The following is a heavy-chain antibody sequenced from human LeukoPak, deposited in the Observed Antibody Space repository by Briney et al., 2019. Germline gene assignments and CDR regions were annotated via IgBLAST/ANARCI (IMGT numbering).Heavy chain of an antibody. D-gene: IGHD3-3*01. J-gene: IGHJ5*02. CDR3: ARSYYDFWSGREHWFDP. V-gene: IGHV1-2*02. CDR1: GYTFTGYY. CDR2: INPNSGGT. Sequence: ASVKVSCKASGYTFTGYYMHWVRQAPGQGLEWMGWINPNSGGTNYAQKFQGRVTMTRDTSISTAYMELSGLRSDDTAVYYCARSYYDFWSGREHWFDPWGQGTLVTVSS.